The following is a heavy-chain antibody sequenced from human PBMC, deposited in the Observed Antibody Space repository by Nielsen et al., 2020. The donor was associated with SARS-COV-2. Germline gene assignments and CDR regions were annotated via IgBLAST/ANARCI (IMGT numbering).Heavy chain of an antibody. J-gene: IGHJ4*02. V-gene: IGHV3-33*05. CDR3: AREGQWLEPTGVDY. Sequence: GGSLRLSCAASGFTFSSYGMHWVRQAPGKGLEWVAVISYDGSNKYYADSVKGRFTISRDNSKNTLYLQMNSLRAEDTAVYYCAREGQWLEPTGVDYWGQGTLVTVSS. CDR1: GFTFSSYG. CDR2: ISYDGSNK. D-gene: IGHD6-19*01.